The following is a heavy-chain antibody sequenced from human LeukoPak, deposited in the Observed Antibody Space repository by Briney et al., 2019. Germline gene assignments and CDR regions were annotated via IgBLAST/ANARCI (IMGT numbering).Heavy chain of an antibody. CDR1: GGSISGYY. V-gene: IGHV4-59*01. CDR3: ASDIVGADAFDI. Sequence: SETLSLTCTVSGGSISGYYWSWIRQPPGKGLEWIGYIYYSGSTNYNPSLKSRVTISVDTSKNQFSLKLSSVTAADTAVYYCASDIVGADAFDIRGQGTMVTVSS. D-gene: IGHD1-26*01. J-gene: IGHJ3*02. CDR2: IYYSGST.